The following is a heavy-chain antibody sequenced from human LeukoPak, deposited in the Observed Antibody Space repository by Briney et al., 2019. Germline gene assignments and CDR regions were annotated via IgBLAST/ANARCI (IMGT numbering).Heavy chain of an antibody. Sequence: PGGSLRLSCAASGFTFSRYAMSWVRQVPGKGLEWVSTIGGSGGYTYYADSVKGRFTISRDNSKNTLYLQMNSLRAEDTAVYYCAKDLWGRSRRDYWGQGTLVTVSS. V-gene: IGHV3-23*01. CDR2: IGGSGGYT. J-gene: IGHJ4*02. D-gene: IGHD3-10*01. CDR3: AKDLWGRSRRDY. CDR1: GFTFSRYA.